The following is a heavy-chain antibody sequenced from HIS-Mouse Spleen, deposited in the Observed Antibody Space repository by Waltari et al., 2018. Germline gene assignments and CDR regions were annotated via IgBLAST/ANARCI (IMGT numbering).Heavy chain of an antibody. D-gene: IGHD2-8*01. J-gene: IGHJ4*02. CDR2: IWYDGSNK. V-gene: IGHV3-33*06. CDR1: GFTFGSFG. CDR3: AKGGLMVYAIGDY. Sequence: QVQLVESGGGVVQPGRSLRLSCAASGFTFGSFGMHWVHQAPGKGLEWVAVIWYDGSNKYYADSVKGRFTISRDNSKNTLYLQMNSLRAEDTAVYYCAKGGLMVYAIGDYWGQGTLVTVSS.